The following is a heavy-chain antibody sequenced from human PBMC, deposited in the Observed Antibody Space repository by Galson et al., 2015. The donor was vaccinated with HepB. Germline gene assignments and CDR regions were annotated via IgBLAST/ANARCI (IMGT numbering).Heavy chain of an antibody. J-gene: IGHJ6*02. D-gene: IGHD5-18*01. CDR2: ISSNGGST. Sequence: SLRLSCAASGFTFSSYAMHWVRQAPGKGLEYVSAISSNGGSTYYANSVKGRFTISRDNSKNTLYLQMGSLSAEDMAVYYCARGNTAMELYYYYYGMDVWGLGTTVTVSS. V-gene: IGHV3-64*01. CDR3: ARGNTAMELYYYYYGMDV. CDR1: GFTFSSYA.